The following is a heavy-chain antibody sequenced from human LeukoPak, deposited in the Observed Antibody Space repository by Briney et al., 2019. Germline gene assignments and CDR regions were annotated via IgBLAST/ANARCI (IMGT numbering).Heavy chain of an antibody. CDR3: ARHYDSSGADAFDI. Sequence: SETLSLTCTVSGGSITSGGYYWSWIRQHPGKGLEWIGYIYYSGSTYYNPFFKSRVNISVDTSKNHFSLKLSSVTAADTAVYYCARHYDSSGADAFDIWGQGTMVTVSS. CDR2: IYYSGST. D-gene: IGHD3-22*01. CDR1: GGSITSGGYY. V-gene: IGHV4-31*03. J-gene: IGHJ3*02.